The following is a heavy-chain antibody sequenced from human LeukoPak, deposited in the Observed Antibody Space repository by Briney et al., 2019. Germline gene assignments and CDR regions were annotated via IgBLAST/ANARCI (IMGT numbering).Heavy chain of an antibody. J-gene: IGHJ6*03. CDR3: ARRSSSTIYYYMDV. Sequence: SETLSLTCAVYGGSFSGYYWSWIRQPPGKGLEWIGEINHSGSTNYNPSLKSRVTISVDTSKNQFSLKLSSVTAADTAVYYCARRSSSTIYYYMDVWGKGTTVTVSS. V-gene: IGHV4-34*01. CDR1: GGSFSGYY. D-gene: IGHD6-6*01. CDR2: INHSGST.